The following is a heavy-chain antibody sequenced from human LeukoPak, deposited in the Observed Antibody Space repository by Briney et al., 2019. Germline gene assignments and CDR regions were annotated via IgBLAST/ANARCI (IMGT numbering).Heavy chain of an antibody. D-gene: IGHD2-2*01. J-gene: IGHJ6*03. Sequence: GGSLRLSCAASGFTFSGYAMSWVRQAPGKGLEWVSVISSSGGTTYYADSVKGRFTISRDNSRNTLYLQMNSLRAEDTAVYYCAKIPGGYCSSTSCYQGYYYYYYMDVWGKGTTVTVSS. V-gene: IGHV3-23*01. CDR3: AKIPGGYCSSTSCYQGYYYYYYMDV. CDR1: GFTFSGYA. CDR2: ISSSGGTT.